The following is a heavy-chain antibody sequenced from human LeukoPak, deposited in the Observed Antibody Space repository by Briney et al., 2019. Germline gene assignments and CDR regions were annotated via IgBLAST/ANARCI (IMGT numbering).Heavy chain of an antibody. J-gene: IGHJ4*02. Sequence: GGSLRLSCAASGFTFSSYSMNWVRQAPGKGLEWVSSISSSSSYIYYADSVKGRFTISRDNAKNSLYLQMNSLRAEDTAVYYCASLRVMTTVTNFDYWGQGTLVTVSS. CDR1: GFTFSSYS. D-gene: IGHD4-17*01. CDR3: ASLRVMTTVTNFDY. CDR2: ISSSSSYI. V-gene: IGHV3-21*01.